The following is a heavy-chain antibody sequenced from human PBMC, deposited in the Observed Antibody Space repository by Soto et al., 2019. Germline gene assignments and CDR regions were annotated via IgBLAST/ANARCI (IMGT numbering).Heavy chain of an antibody. CDR2: ISGSGGST. V-gene: IGHV3-23*01. J-gene: IGHJ5*02. D-gene: IGHD3-9*01. CDR1: GFTFSSYA. CDR3: AKDQPYFDWLLSQQMNWFDP. Sequence: GGSLRLSCAASGFTFSSYAMSWVRQAPGKGLEWVSAISGSGGSTYYADSVKGRFTISRDNSKNTLYLQMNSLRAEDTAVYYCAKDQPYFDWLLSQQMNWFDPWGQGTLVTVSS.